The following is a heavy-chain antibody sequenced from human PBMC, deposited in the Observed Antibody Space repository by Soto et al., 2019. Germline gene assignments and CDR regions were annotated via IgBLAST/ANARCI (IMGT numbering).Heavy chain of an antibody. V-gene: IGHV1-69*13. CDR1: GGTFSSYA. D-gene: IGHD5-12*01. Sequence: ASVKVSCKASGGTFSSYAISWVRQAPGQGLEWMGGIIPIFGTANYAQKFQGRVTITADESTSTAYMELSSLRSEDTAVYYCARVRYSGYDPHYYYYGMDVWGQGTMVTVSS. CDR2: IIPIFGTA. J-gene: IGHJ6*02. CDR3: ARVRYSGYDPHYYYYGMDV.